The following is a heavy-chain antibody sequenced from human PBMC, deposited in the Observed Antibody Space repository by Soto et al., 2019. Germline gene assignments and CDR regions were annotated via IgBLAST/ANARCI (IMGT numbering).Heavy chain of an antibody. CDR2: VSKTGLTT. CDR3: AKDDGVGGIAAA. J-gene: IGHJ4*02. Sequence: GGSLRLSCVASGFTFSEYDMTWVRQAPGKGLEWVSTVSKTGLTTYYADSVKGRFTISRDNSKNTLYLQMNSLRAEDTAVYYCAKDDGVGGIAAAWGQGTLVTVSS. V-gene: IGHV3-23*01. D-gene: IGHD6-13*01. CDR1: GFTFSEYD.